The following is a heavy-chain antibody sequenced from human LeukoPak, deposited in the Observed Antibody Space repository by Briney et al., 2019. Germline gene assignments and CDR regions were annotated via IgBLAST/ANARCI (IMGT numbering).Heavy chain of an antibody. CDR2: INHSGST. D-gene: IGHD5-12*01. CDR1: GGSFSGYY. Sequence: SETLSLTCAVYGGSFSGYYWSWIRQPPGKGLEWIGEINHSGSTNYNPSLKSRVTISVDTSKNQFSLKLSSVTAADTAVYYCARSRGYGGYDPYYYYGMDVWGQGTTVTVSS. V-gene: IGHV4-34*01. J-gene: IGHJ6*02. CDR3: ARSRGYGGYDPYYYYGMDV.